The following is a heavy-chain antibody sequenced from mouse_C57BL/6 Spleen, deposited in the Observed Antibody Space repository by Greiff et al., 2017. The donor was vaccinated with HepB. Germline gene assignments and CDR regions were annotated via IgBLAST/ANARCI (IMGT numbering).Heavy chain of an antibody. Sequence: EVQLQQSGPVLVKPGASVKMSCKASGYTFTDYYMNWVKQSHGKSLEWIGVINPYNGGTSYNQKFKGKATLTVDKSSSRAYMELNSLTSEDSAVYYCARSGDYDGYYFDYWGQGTTLTVSS. J-gene: IGHJ2*01. D-gene: IGHD2-4*01. CDR2: INPYNGGT. V-gene: IGHV1-19*01. CDR3: ARSGDYDGYYFDY. CDR1: GYTFTDYY.